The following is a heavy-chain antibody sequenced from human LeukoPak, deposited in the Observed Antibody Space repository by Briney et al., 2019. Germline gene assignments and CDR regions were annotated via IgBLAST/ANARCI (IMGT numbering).Heavy chain of an antibody. J-gene: IGHJ5*02. CDR3: ARLRYYGSGSYPMTGNWFDP. D-gene: IGHD3-10*01. Sequence: SETLSLTCAVYGASFSDYYWSWIRQPPGKGLEWIGEINHSGSTNYNPSLKSRITMSVDTSKNQFSLKLTSVTAADTAVYYCARLRYYGSGSYPMTGNWFDPWGQGTLVTVSS. V-gene: IGHV4-34*01. CDR1: GASFSDYY. CDR2: INHSGST.